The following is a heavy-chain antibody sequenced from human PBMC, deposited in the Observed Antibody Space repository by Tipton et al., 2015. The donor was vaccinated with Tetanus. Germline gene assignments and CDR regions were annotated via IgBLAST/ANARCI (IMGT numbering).Heavy chain of an antibody. CDR2: IYTSGST. CDR1: GGSISTYY. V-gene: IGHV4-4*07. CDR3: ARDVWRYYDSSGYQDHDAFDI. Sequence: TLSLTCTVSGGSISTYYWSWIRQPAGKGLEWIGRIYTSGSTNYNPSLKRRVTMSVDTSNNQFSLKLSSVIAADTAVYYCARDVWRYYDSSGYQDHDAFDIWGQGTMVTVSS. J-gene: IGHJ3*02. D-gene: IGHD3-22*01.